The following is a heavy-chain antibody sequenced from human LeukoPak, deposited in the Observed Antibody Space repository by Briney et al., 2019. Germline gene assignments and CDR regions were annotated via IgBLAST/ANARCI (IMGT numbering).Heavy chain of an antibody. Sequence: QTGGSLRLSCAASGLIFYNYVMSWGRQAPGEGLEWVSGISSTGYTPYYADSVKGRFTISRDNSKNTLHLQMDSLRAEDTAVYFCARDPPYYDSGSSPFDYWGQGTLVTVSS. CDR2: ISSTGYTP. V-gene: IGHV3-23*01. D-gene: IGHD3-10*01. CDR3: ARDPPYYDSGSSPFDY. CDR1: GLIFYNYV. J-gene: IGHJ4*02.